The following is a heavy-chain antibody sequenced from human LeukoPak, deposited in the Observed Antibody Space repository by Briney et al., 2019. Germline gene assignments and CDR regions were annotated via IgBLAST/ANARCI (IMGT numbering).Heavy chain of an antibody. CDR2: ISASGDTT. V-gene: IGHV3-23*01. CDR3: AKRKYTGGGIFAY. Sequence: GGSLRLSCAASGFTFSNYAMGWVRQAPGKGLEWVSSISASGDTTYYADSVKGRFTISRDSSKNTLYLQMNSLTAEDTGVYFCAKRKYTGGGIFAYWGQGTLVTVSS. D-gene: IGHD6-19*01. J-gene: IGHJ4*02. CDR1: GFTFSNYA.